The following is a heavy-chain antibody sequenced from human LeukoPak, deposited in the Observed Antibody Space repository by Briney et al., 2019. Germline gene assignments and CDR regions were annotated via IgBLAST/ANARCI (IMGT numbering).Heavy chain of an antibody. V-gene: IGHV3-23*01. Sequence: GGSLRLSCTASGFTFSSYAMSWVRQAPGKGLEWVSAISGSGGSTYYADSAKGRFTISRDNSKNTLYLQMNSLRAEDTAVYYCAKMFSDISTHDYWGQGTLVTVSS. CDR3: AKMFSDISTHDY. D-gene: IGHD3-9*01. CDR2: ISGSGGST. CDR1: GFTFSSYA. J-gene: IGHJ4*02.